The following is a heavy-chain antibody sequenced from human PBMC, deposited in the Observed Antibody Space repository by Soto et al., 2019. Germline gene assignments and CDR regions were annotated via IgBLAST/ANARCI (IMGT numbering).Heavy chain of an antibody. D-gene: IGHD6-6*01. V-gene: IGHV3-9*01. CDR3: AKDATIAARPRALYYYYMDV. CDR2: INWNSSSI. Sequence: GGSLRLSCAASGFSFTNYNMNWVRQAPGKGLEWVSGINWNSSSIGYADSVKGRFTISRDNAKNSLYLQMNSLRAEDTALYYCAKDATIAARPRALYYYYMDVWGKGTTVTVSS. CDR1: GFSFTNYN. J-gene: IGHJ6*03.